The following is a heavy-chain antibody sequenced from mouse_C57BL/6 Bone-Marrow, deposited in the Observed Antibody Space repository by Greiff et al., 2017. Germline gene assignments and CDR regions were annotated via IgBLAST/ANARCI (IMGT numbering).Heavy chain of an antibody. V-gene: IGHV1-12*01. Sequence: QQPGAELVRPGAPVKMSCKASGYTFTSYNMHWVKQTPRQGLEWIGAIYPGNGDTSYNQKFKGKATLTVDKSSSTAYMQLSSLTSEDTAVYFCARDYDYDGWFAYWDRGTLVTVSA. D-gene: IGHD2-4*01. CDR2: IYPGNGDT. CDR3: ARDYDYDGWFAY. J-gene: IGHJ3*01. CDR1: GYTFTSYN.